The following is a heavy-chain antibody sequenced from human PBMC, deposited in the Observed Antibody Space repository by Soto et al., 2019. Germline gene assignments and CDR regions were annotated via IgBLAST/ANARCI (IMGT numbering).Heavy chain of an antibody. CDR3: ARVHNNNRPWGHFDH. D-gene: IGHD3-16*01. J-gene: IGHJ4*01. CDR2: ISGSGSTV. CDR1: GFTFRTYE. Sequence: PVGSLRLSCAASGFTFRTYEMNWVRQAPGKGLEWVSHISGSGSTVYYADSVKGRFTFSRDNAKNSLFLQMNSLRAEDTAVYYCARVHNNNRPWGHFDHWGHGTLVTVSS. V-gene: IGHV3-48*03.